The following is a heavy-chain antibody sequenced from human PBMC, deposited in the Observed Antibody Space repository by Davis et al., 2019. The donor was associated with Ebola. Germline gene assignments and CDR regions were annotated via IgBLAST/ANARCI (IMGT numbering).Heavy chain of an antibody. CDR3: ARGYGDHCDN. J-gene: IGHJ4*02. V-gene: IGHV3-30*02. D-gene: IGHD3-22*01. Sequence: GGSLRLSCAGSGFHLSAYGMHWVRQAPGKGLEWLAYIGYDGSTKYNVDSVKGRYIISKDDSRNTIYLQINSLTVEDTAIFYCARGYGDHCDNWGQGTPVTVTS. CDR1: GFHLSAYG. CDR2: IGYDGSTK.